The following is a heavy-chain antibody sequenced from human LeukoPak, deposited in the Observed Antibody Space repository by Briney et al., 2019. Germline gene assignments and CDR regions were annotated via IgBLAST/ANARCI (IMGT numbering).Heavy chain of an antibody. D-gene: IGHD4/OR15-4a*01. CDR1: GYTFTSYD. Sequence: ASVKVSCKASGYTFTSYDINWVRQATGQGLEWMGWMNPNSGNTGYAQKFQGRVTITRNTSISTAYMELSSLRSEDTAVYYCARGPRGDYGGGFDPWGQGTLVTVSS. V-gene: IGHV1-8*03. CDR2: MNPNSGNT. J-gene: IGHJ5*02. CDR3: ARGPRGDYGGGFDP.